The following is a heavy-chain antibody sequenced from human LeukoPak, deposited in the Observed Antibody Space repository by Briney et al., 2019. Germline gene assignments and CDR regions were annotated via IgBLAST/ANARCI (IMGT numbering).Heavy chain of an antibody. J-gene: IGHJ4*02. Sequence: ASVKLSCKAAGYTFTSYDINWVRQATGQGLEWMGWMNPNSGNTGYAQKFQGRVTMTRNTSISTGYMELSSLRSEDTAVYYCARGLAGDAEPIDYWGQGTLVTVSS. V-gene: IGHV1-8*01. CDR1: GYTFTSYD. CDR3: ARGLAGDAEPIDY. CDR2: MNPNSGNT. D-gene: IGHD2-8*02.